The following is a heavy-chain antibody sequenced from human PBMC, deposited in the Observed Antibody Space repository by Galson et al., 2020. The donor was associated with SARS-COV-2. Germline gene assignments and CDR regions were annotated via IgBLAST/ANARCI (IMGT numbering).Heavy chain of an antibody. CDR3: ARWAPMYYYDSSGYFPMDV. CDR2: ISAYNGNT. J-gene: IGHJ6*02. V-gene: IGHV1-18*01. Sequence: ASVKVSCKASGYTFTSYGISWVRQAPGQGLEWMGWISAYNGNTNYAQKLQGRVTMTTDTSTSTAYMELRSLRSDDTAVYYCARWAPMYYYDSSGYFPMDVWGQGTTVTVSS. CDR1: GYTFTSYG. D-gene: IGHD3-22*01.